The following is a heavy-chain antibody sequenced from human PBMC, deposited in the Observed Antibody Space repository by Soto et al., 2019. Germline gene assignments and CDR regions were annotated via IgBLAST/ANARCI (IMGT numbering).Heavy chain of an antibody. V-gene: IGHV4-39*01. Sequence: QLQLQESGPGLVKPSETLSLTCPAPVGSISSISYYWAWIRQPPGKGLEWFGRIYYSGSTYYNPSLKSRVTISVDTSKNQFSLKLSSVTAADTAVYYCARVAAAGETYYYYYGMDVWGQGTTVTVSS. D-gene: IGHD6-13*01. CDR2: IYYSGST. CDR1: VGSISSISYY. CDR3: ARVAAAGETYYYYYGMDV. J-gene: IGHJ6*02.